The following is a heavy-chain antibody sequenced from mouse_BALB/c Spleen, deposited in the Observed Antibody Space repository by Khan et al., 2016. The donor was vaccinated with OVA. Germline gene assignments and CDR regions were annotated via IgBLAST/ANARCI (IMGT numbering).Heavy chain of an antibody. Sequence: QIQLVQSGPELKKPGETVRISCKASGYTFTTAGIQWVQKMPGKGLKWIGWINTHSGVPKYAEDFKGRFAFSLEISVNTAYLQITNLKNEDTTTDYSARGGCACYKNDGDSMEYWGQGTSVTVSS. V-gene: IGHV9-4*02. CDR1: GYTFTTAG. CDR2: INTHSGVP. D-gene: IGHD1-3*01. CDR3: ARGGCACYKNDGDSMEY. J-gene: IGHJ4*01.